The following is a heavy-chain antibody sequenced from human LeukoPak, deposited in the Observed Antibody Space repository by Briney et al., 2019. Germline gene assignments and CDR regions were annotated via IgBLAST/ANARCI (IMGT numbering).Heavy chain of an antibody. D-gene: IGHD1-26*01. V-gene: IGHV3-21*01. CDR1: GFTFSSYS. Sequence: PGGSLRLSCAASGFTFSSYSMNWVRQAPGKGLEWVSSISSSSSYIYYADSVKGRFTISRDNAKNSLYLQMNSLRAEDTAVYYCARDLGKVGAPPIHAFDIWGQGTMVTVSS. CDR2: ISSSSSYI. CDR3: ARDLGKVGAPPIHAFDI. J-gene: IGHJ3*02.